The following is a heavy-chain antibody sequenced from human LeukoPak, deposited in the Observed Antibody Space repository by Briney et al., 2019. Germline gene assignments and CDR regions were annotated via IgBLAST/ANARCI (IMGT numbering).Heavy chain of an antibody. CDR1: GFTFSSYG. CDR3: AEGIAVAGTLSMF. D-gene: IGHD6-19*01. CDR2: IRYDGNNK. V-gene: IGHV3-30*02. Sequence: GGSLRLSCAASGFTFSSYGMHWVRQAPGKGLEWVAFIRYDGNNKYYADSVKGRFTISRDNSKNTLYLQMNSLRAEDTAVYYCAEGIAVAGTLSMFWGQGTLVTVSS. J-gene: IGHJ4*02.